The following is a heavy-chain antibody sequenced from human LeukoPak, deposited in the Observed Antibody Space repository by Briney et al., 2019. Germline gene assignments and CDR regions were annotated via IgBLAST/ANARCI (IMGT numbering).Heavy chain of an antibody. CDR3: TTDTEGYNTFDY. J-gene: IGHJ4*02. CDR1: GFTFSNAW. CDR2: IRSKTDGGTT. D-gene: IGHD5-24*01. Sequence: GGSLRLSCAAYGFTFSNAWMSWVRQAPGKGLEWVGRIRSKTDGGTTEYAAPVKGRFTISRDDSKNTLSLQMNSLKTEDTAVYYCTTDTEGYNTFDYWGQGTLVTVSS. V-gene: IGHV3-15*01.